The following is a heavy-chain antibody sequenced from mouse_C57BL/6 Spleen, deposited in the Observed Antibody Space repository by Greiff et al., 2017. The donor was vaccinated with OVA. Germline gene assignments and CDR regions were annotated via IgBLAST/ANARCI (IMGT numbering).Heavy chain of an antibody. CDR1: GYAFSSYW. CDR2: IYPGDGDT. Sequence: VKLMESGAELVKPGASVKISCKASGYAFSSYWMNWVKQRPGKGLEWIGQIYPGDGDTNYNGKFKGKATLTADKSSSTAYMQLSSLTSEDSAVYFCARTEFYSKGYFDVWGTGTTVTVSS. D-gene: IGHD2-5*01. J-gene: IGHJ1*03. CDR3: ARTEFYSKGYFDV. V-gene: IGHV1-80*01.